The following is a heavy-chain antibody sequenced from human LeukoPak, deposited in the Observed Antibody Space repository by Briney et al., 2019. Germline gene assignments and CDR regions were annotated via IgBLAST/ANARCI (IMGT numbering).Heavy chain of an antibody. Sequence: ASVKVSCKASGYTFINYAKNWGRQAPGQRLEWMGWINAGNGNTKYSQKFQGRVTITRDTSASTAYMELSSLRSEDTAVYYCARGPRAAADDYWGQGTLVTVSS. CDR3: ARGPRAAADDY. D-gene: IGHD6-13*01. CDR2: INAGNGNT. CDR1: GYTFINYA. V-gene: IGHV1-3*01. J-gene: IGHJ4*02.